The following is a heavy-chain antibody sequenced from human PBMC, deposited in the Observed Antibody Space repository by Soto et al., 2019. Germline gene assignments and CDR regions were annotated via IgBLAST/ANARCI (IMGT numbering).Heavy chain of an antibody. CDR2: IYHSGST. CDR1: SGSMSSSNW. D-gene: IGHD1-1*01. J-gene: IGHJ3*02. Sequence: PSETLSLTCAVSSGSMSSSNWWSWVRQPPGRGLEWIGEIYHSGSTNYNPSLKSRVTISVDKSKNQFSLKLSSVTAADTAVYYCARVNRDNWKMREAFDIWGQGTMVTVSS. CDR3: ARVNRDNWKMREAFDI. V-gene: IGHV4-4*02.